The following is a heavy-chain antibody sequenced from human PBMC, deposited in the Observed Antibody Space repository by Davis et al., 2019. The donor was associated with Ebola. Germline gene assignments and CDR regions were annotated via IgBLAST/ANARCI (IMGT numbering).Heavy chain of an antibody. V-gene: IGHV3-9*01. CDR1: GFTFDAYA. CDR2: TNWDSSSR. CDR3: AKAPFLEGAFDM. D-gene: IGHD2/OR15-2a*01. Sequence: PGGSLRLSCAASGFTFDAYAMHWVRQVPGKGLEWVSGTNWDSSSRVYVDSVKGRFTISRDNAKNSLSLQMNSLRTEDTALYYCAKAPFLEGAFDMWGQGTMVTVSS. J-gene: IGHJ3*02.